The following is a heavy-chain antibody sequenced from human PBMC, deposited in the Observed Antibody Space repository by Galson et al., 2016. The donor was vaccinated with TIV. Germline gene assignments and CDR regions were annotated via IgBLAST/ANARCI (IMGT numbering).Heavy chain of an antibody. V-gene: IGHV4-4*07. J-gene: IGHJ4*02. CDR3: ATVNTNSRKYFDY. CDR1: GGSVSRYY. D-gene: IGHD5-18*01. Sequence: LSLTCSVSGGSVSRYYWSWVRQSPGKGLEWIGRIFTDGTTTYNPSLKSRVAISVDTSRWQFSLRPRSVTAADTALYYCATVNTNSRKYFDYWSQGIQVTVS. CDR2: IFTDGTT.